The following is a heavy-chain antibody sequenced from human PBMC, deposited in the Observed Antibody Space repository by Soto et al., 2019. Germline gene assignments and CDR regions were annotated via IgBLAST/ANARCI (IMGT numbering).Heavy chain of an antibody. D-gene: IGHD4-17*01. Sequence: QVQLVESGGGVVQPGRSLRLSCAASGFTFSRYVMQWVRQSPGQGLEWVTVIWYDGSNKYYADSVKGRFTISRDKSKNTLYLHMNSLSAEGTALYHGGGESADEGDPGGDWGQGTMVTVSS. J-gene: IGHJ4*02. CDR3: GGESADEGDPGGD. CDR1: GFTFSRYV. CDR2: IWYDGSNK. V-gene: IGHV3-33*01.